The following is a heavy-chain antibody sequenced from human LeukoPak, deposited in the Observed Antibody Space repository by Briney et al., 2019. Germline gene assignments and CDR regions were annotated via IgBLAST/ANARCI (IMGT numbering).Heavy chain of an antibody. D-gene: IGHD3-22*01. CDR3: ARGVTMIVVVIHDWYFDL. CDR2: IYYTRST. Sequence: PSETLSLTCAVYGGSFSGYYWGWIRQPPGKGLEWLGSIYYTRSTYYNPSLKSRVTISVDTSKNQFSLKLTSVTAADTAVYYCARGVTMIVVVIHDWYFDLWGRGTLVTVSS. J-gene: IGHJ2*01. V-gene: IGHV4-34*01. CDR1: GGSFSGYY.